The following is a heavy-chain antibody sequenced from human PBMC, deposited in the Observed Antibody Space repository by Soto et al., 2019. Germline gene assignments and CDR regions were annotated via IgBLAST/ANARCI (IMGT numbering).Heavy chain of an antibody. D-gene: IGHD3-22*01. V-gene: IGHV1-18*04. CDR1: GYTFTSYG. CDR2: ISAYNGNT. Sequence: QVQLVQSGAEVKKPGASVKVSCKASGYTFTSYGISWVRQAPGQGLEWMGWISAYNGNTNYAQKLQGRVTMTTDTSTSTAYMELRRLRPDDTAVYYCASSYYYDSSGYGSALDYWGQGTLVTVSS. J-gene: IGHJ4*02. CDR3: ASSYYYDSSGYGSALDY.